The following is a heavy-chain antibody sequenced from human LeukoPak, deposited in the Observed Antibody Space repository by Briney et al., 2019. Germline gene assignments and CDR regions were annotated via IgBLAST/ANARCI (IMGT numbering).Heavy chain of an antibody. J-gene: IGHJ4*02. CDR1: SASIRSSSYY. Sequence: SETLSLTCTVSSASIRSSSYYWAWIRQPPGKGLEWIGSIYYSGSTYYNSSLKSRVTVSVDTSKNQFSLKMSSVTAADTATYYCAKSVHAPADYWSQGTLVTVSS. CDR2: IYYSGST. V-gene: IGHV4-39*07. CDR3: AKSVHAPADY.